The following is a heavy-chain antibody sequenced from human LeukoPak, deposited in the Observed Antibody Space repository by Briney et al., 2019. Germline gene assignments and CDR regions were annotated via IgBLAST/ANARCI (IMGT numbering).Heavy chain of an antibody. CDR2: ISYDGSNK. CDR1: GFTFSSYG. Sequence: PGRSLRLSCAASGFTFSSYGMHWVRQAPGKGLEWVAVISYDGSNKYYADSVKGRFTISRDNAKNSLYLQMNSLRAEDTAVYYCARDRLEASIAVAGTNYFDYWGQGTLVTVSS. D-gene: IGHD6-19*01. CDR3: ARDRLEASIAVAGTNYFDY. J-gene: IGHJ4*02. V-gene: IGHV3-30*03.